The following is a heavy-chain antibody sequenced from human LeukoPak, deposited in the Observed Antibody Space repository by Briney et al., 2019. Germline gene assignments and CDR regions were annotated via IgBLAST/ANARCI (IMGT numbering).Heavy chain of an antibody. D-gene: IGHD4/OR15-4a*01. Sequence: GGSLRLSCAASGFTFNYYWLTWVRQAPGKGLDWVSTISATGDSTYYADSVKGRFTVSRDNSKNTVYLQLNSLSAEDTAVYYCYGEGYWGQGTLVTVSS. V-gene: IGHV3-23*01. J-gene: IGHJ4*02. CDR1: GFTFNYYW. CDR3: YGEGY. CDR2: ISATGDST.